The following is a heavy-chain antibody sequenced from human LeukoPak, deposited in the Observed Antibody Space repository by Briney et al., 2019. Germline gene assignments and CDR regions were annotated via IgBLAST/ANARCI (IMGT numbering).Heavy chain of an antibody. J-gene: IGHJ4*02. D-gene: IGHD6-19*01. CDR3: ASTLTVVGTLDY. CDR2: NNPNSGGR. V-gene: IGHV1-2*02. Sequence: ASVKVSCKASGYTFTGYYIHWVRQAPGQGLEWMGWNNPNSGGRKYAQKFQGRVTMTRDTSMSTVYMELSRLTSDDTAVYYCASTLTVVGTLDYWGQGTLVPVSS. CDR1: GYTFTGYY.